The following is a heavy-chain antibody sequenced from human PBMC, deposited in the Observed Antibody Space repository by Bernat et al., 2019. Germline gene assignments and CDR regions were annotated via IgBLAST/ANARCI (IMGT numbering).Heavy chain of an antibody. CDR1: GFTFSSYG. Sequence: VQLVESGGGVVQPGRSLRLSCAASGFTFSSYGMHWVRQAPGKGLEWVAVIWYDGSNKYYADSVKGRFTISRDNSKNTLYLQMNSLRAEDTAVYYCARGSVVTRYWYFDHWGRGTLVTVSS. CDR2: IWYDGSNK. V-gene: IGHV3-33*01. D-gene: IGHD3-22*01. CDR3: ARGSVVTRYWYFDH. J-gene: IGHJ2*01.